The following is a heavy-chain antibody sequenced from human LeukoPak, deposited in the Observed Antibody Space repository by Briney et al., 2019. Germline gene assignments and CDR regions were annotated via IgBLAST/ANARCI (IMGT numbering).Heavy chain of an antibody. CDR3: ARHGRWELDY. J-gene: IGHJ4*02. Sequence: GESLKISCKASGYNFATAWIAWVRQMPGKGLEWMGIVYPGDSDTKYNPSFQGHVTISADKSITTAYLQWASLKASGTAIYYCARHGRWELDYWGQGTLVSVSS. V-gene: IGHV5-51*01. CDR1: GYNFATAW. CDR2: VYPGDSDT. D-gene: IGHD4-23*01.